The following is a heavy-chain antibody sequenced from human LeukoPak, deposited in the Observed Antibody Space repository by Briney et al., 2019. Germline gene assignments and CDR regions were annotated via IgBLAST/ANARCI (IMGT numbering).Heavy chain of an antibody. V-gene: IGHV3-20*04. CDR2: INWNGGST. CDR3: ARDRGELGERYFDY. Sequence: PAGGSLRLSRAASGFTFDDYGMSWVRQAPGKGLEWVSGINWNGGSTGYADSVKGRFTISRDNAKNSLYLQMNSLRAEDTALYYCARDRGELGERYFDYWGQGTLVTVSS. J-gene: IGHJ4*02. CDR1: GFTFDDYG. D-gene: IGHD7-27*01.